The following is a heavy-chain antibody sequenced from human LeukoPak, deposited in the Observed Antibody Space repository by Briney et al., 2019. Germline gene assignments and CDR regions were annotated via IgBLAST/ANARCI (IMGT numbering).Heavy chain of an antibody. J-gene: IGHJ4*02. CDR1: GFTFSSYA. CDR2: ISYDGSNK. CDR3: ASSGSGWYSSGFDY. V-gene: IGHV3-30*04. Sequence: PGRSLRLSCAASGFTFSSYAMHWVRQAPGKGLEWVAVISYDGSNKYYADSVKGRFTISRDNSKNTLYLQMNSLRAEDTAVYYCASSGSGWYSSGFDYWGQGTLVTVSS. D-gene: IGHD6-19*01.